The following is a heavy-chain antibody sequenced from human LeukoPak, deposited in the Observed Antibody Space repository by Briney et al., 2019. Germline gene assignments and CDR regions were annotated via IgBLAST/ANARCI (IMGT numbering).Heavy chain of an antibody. CDR1: GFTFSDYY. Sequence: GGSLRLSCAASGFTFSDYYITWIRQAPGKGLEWVSYIGSSGSPIYYADSVRGRFTISRDNAKNSLYLQMNSLRAEDTAVYYCARLPHYYDSQPFDYWGQGTLVTVSS. J-gene: IGHJ4*02. CDR2: IGSSGSPI. D-gene: IGHD3-22*01. V-gene: IGHV3-11*04. CDR3: ARLPHYYDSQPFDY.